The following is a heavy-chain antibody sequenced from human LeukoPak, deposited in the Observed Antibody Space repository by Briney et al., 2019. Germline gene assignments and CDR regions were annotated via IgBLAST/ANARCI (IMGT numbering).Heavy chain of an antibody. V-gene: IGHV1-2*02. CDR1: GYTFTGYY. D-gene: IGHD3-22*01. Sequence: ASVKVSCKASGYTFTGYYMHWVRQAPGQGLEWMVWINPNSGGTNYAQKFQGRVTMTRDTSISTAYMELSRLISDDTAVYYCAREAYYFDSSGYPLIGDWGQGTLVTVSS. CDR3: AREAYYFDSSGYPLIGD. CDR2: INPNSGGT. J-gene: IGHJ4*02.